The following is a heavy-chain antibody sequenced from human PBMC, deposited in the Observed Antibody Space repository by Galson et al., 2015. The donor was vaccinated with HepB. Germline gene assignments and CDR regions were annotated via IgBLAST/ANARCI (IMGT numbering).Heavy chain of an antibody. CDR2: IKHDGSEK. D-gene: IGHD3-3*01. J-gene: IGHJ4*02. CDR1: GITFSRFW. CDR3: TRTRLDFWSGYYKEPTNYYFDF. Sequence: SLRLSCAASGITFSRFWMSWVRQTPGKGLEWVATIKHDGSEKYYVDSVRGRFNISRDNAKNSLFLQMSTLRADDTAVYYCTRTRLDFWSGYYKEPTNYYFDFWGQGTLITVSS. V-gene: IGHV3-7*01.